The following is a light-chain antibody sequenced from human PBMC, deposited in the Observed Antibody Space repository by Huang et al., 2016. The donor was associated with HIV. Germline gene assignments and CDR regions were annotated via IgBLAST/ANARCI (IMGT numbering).Light chain of an antibody. V-gene: IGKV3-15*01. J-gene: IGKJ1*01. Sequence: EIVMTQSPVTLSVSPGESATLSCRASQNVSTNLAWYQHKPGRAPRLLSYAASTRATSVPARFSASGSGTEFTLTVGGLRSDDFAVYYCQHYDNWAPATFGQGTKLEFK. CDR1: QNVSTN. CDR2: AAS. CDR3: QHYDNWAPAT.